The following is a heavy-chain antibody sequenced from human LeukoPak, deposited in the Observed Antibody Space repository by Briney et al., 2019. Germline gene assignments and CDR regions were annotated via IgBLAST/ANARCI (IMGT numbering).Heavy chain of an antibody. Sequence: ASVKVSCKASGGTFCSYAISWVRQAPGQGLEWMGGIIPIFGTANYAQKFQGRVTITADESTSTAYMELSSLRSEDTAVYYCALRYCSGGSCYHFDYWGQGTLVTVSS. CDR1: GGTFCSYA. D-gene: IGHD2-15*01. V-gene: IGHV1-69*13. CDR2: IIPIFGTA. J-gene: IGHJ4*02. CDR3: ALRYCSGGSCYHFDY.